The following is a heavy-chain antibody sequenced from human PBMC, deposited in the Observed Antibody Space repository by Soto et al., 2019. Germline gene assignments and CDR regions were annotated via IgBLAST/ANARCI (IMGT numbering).Heavy chain of an antibody. V-gene: IGHV1-3*05. D-gene: IGHD2-2*01. Sequence: QVQLVQSGAEEKKPGASVKVSCKASGYTFTSYGIQWVRQAPGQRLEWMGWINAGNGNTKYSQKFQGRVTITSDPAATTALMALRSLRCEDTAVSYCARAGGPGLIGPWGQGTLVTVSS. CDR2: INAGNGNT. CDR3: ARAGGPGLIGP. CDR1: GYTFTSYG. J-gene: IGHJ5*02.